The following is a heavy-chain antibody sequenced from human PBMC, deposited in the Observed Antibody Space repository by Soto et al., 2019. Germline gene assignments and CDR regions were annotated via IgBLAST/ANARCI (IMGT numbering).Heavy chain of an antibody. Sequence: PSETLSLTCAVSGGSISTSNWWSWVRQPPGKGLEWIGEIYHSGSTNYNPSLKSRVTISVDKSMNQFSLKLSSVTAADTAVYYCARDQLGENYYYYGLDVWGQGTTVTVS. CDR3: ARDQLGENYYYYGLDV. J-gene: IGHJ6*02. CDR2: IYHSGST. V-gene: IGHV4-4*02. CDR1: GGSISTSNW. D-gene: IGHD3-10*01.